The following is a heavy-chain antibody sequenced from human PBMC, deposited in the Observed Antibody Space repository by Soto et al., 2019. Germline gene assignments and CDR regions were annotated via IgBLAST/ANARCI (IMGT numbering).Heavy chain of an antibody. D-gene: IGHD3-9*01. CDR1: GYTFTSYA. V-gene: IGHV1-46*03. Sequence: GASVKVSCKASGYTFTSYAMHWVRQAPGQGLEWMGIINPSGGSTSYAQKFQGRVTMTRDTSTSTVYMELSSLRSEDTAVYYCAREAGLRYFDWLSRINYYGMDVWGQGTTDTVSS. CDR3: AREAGLRYFDWLSRINYYGMDV. J-gene: IGHJ6*02. CDR2: INPSGGST.